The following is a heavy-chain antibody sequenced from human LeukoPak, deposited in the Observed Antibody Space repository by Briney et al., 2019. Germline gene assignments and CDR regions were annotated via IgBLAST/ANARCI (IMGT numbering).Heavy chain of an antibody. V-gene: IGHV4-38-2*01. CDR2: IYHSGIT. Sequence: PSETLSLTCAVSRYSISSGYYWSWIRQPPGKGLEWIATIYHSGITYFNPSLTSRVAISVDTSKNQFSLNLYSVTAADTAVYSCARYVSSGFYFDYWGQGTLVTVSS. CDR1: RYSISSGYY. J-gene: IGHJ4*02. CDR3: ARYVSSGFYFDY. D-gene: IGHD3-22*01.